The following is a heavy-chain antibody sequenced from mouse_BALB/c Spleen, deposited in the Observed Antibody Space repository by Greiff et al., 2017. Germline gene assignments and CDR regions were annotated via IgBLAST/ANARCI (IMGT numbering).Heavy chain of an antibody. Sequence: LMGFGGGFVKPGGSLKPSRAALGFTFSNYYMFWVRQTPEKRMEWVATISDGGSFTYYQDCVKGRFTISRDNAKTNLYLKKRSLKSEDTTMYYCARDAPYDYYSWLAYWGQGTLVTVSA. CDR3: ARDAPYDYYSWLAY. CDR2: ISDGGSFT. J-gene: IGHJ3*01. CDR1: GFTFSNYY. V-gene: IGHV5-4*02. D-gene: IGHD2-4*01.